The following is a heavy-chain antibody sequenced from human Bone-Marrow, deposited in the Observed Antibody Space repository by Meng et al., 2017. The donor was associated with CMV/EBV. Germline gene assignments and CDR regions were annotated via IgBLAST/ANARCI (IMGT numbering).Heavy chain of an antibody. CDR2: TYYRSKWGT. V-gene: IGHV6-1*01. Sequence: SQTLSLTCAISEDSVSSDSAAWNWIRQSPSRGLEWLGRTYYRSKWGTDYGVSVKGRLTITSDTSKNQFFLHLNSVTPEDTAVYYCARAVGAGKGWFDPWGQGTLVTVSS. CDR1: EDSVSSDSAA. D-gene: IGHD1-26*01. CDR3: ARAVGAGKGWFDP. J-gene: IGHJ5*02.